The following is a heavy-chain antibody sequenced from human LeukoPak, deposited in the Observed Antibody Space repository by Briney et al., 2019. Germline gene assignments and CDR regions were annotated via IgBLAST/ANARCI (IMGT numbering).Heavy chain of an antibody. CDR1: GFTVSSDY. V-gene: IGHV3-53*01. CDR3: VIGSLWKLSRFDY. J-gene: IGHJ4*02. Sequence: PGGSLTVSYAPSGFTVSSDYMTWVRQAPRKGLEWVSVTYPAGNTFYADSVEGRFTISRDNSKNTLFLQVNSLRVEDTAVYYCVIGSLWKLSRFDYWGQGTLVTVSS. CDR2: TYPAGNT. D-gene: IGHD3-3*01.